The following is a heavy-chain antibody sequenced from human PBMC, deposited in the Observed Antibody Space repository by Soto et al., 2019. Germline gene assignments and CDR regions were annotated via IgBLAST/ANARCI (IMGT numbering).Heavy chain of an antibody. V-gene: IGHV3-21*04. D-gene: IGHD2-8*01. J-gene: IGHJ6*02. CDR3: AKDQRCTNGVCYYYYGMDV. CDR2: ISSSSSYI. Sequence: PGGSLRLSCAASGFTFSSYSMNWVRQAPGKGLEWVSSISSSSSYIYYADSVKGRFTISRDNAKNSLYLQMNSLRAEDTAVYYCAKDQRCTNGVCYYYYGMDVWGQGTTVTVSS. CDR1: GFTFSSYS.